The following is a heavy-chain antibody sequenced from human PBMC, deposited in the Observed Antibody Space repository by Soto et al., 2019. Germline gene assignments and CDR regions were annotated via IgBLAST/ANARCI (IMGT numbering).Heavy chain of an antibody. Sequence: GGSLRLSCAASGFTFSSYGMHWVRQAPGKGLEWVAVISYDGSNKYYADSVKGRFTISRDNSKNTLYLQMNSLRAEDTAVYYCAKDLVRLFTFAPWGQGTLVTVSS. CDR1: GFTFSSYG. V-gene: IGHV3-30*18. CDR2: ISYDGSNK. D-gene: IGHD3-22*01. CDR3: AKDLVRLFTFAP. J-gene: IGHJ5*02.